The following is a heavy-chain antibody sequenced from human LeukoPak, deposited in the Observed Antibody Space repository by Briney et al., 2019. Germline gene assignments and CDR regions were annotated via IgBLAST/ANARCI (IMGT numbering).Heavy chain of an antibody. Sequence: GGSLRLSCAASGFTFSSYWMHWVRQVPGKGLEWVSRIHSDGRSTTYADSVKGRFTISRDDAKNTLYLQMNSLRAEDTAVYFCARVNLGLVGATGPFDYWGQGTLVTVSS. D-gene: IGHD1-26*01. J-gene: IGHJ4*02. CDR2: IHSDGRST. V-gene: IGHV3-74*03. CDR1: GFTFSSYW. CDR3: ARVNLGLVGATGPFDY.